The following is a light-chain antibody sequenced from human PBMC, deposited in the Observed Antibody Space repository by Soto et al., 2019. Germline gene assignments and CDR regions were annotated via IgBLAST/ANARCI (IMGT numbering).Light chain of an antibody. CDR2: DAS. CDR1: QSVRSNF. V-gene: IGKV3-20*01. CDR3: QQYGSSGT. Sequence: EIVLTQSPGTLSLSPGETATLSCRASQSVRSNFLAWYQQIPGQAPSLLIYDASNRATGIPDRFSGSGSGTDFTLTTSRLEPEDFAVYYCQQYGSSGTFGQGTKVDIK. J-gene: IGKJ1*01.